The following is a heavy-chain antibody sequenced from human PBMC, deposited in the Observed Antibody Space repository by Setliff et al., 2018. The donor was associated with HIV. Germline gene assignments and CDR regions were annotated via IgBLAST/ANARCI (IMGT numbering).Heavy chain of an antibody. D-gene: IGHD2-15*01. CDR3: ARGAPGRSCSGGSCSYFDY. CDR1: GYTFTSLD. J-gene: IGHJ4*02. V-gene: IGHV1-8*01. CDR2: LNPTSGNT. Sequence: GASVKVSCKASGYTFTSLDINWVRQATGQGPEWMGWLNPTSGNTSSAQRFQGRVTMTRNTSISIAYMELSNLRSEDTAVYYCARGAPGRSCSGGSCSYFDYWGQGTLVTVSS.